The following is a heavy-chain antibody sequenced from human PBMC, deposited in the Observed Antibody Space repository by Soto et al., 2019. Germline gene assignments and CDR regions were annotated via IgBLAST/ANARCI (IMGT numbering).Heavy chain of an antibody. CDR2: MKSDGTIT. Sequence: DVQLVESGGTLVQPGGSLRLSCAASGFTFSTYWMNWVRQVPGKWLVWLAGMKSDGTITNYEDSVKGRFTISRDNVKNTLSLQMYGRRGEDTAVCYSTRLSGDHGAVFSYGMDVWVRGTTVTVSS. CDR1: GFTFSTYW. V-gene: IGHV3-74*01. CDR3: TRLSGDHGAVFSYGMDV. D-gene: IGHD2-21*01. J-gene: IGHJ6*02.